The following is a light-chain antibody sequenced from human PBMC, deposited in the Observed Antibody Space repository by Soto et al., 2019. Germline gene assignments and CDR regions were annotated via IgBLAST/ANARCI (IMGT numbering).Light chain of an antibody. CDR2: DVS. CDR1: RSDVGSYNY. CDR3: SSYTTSSTVV. J-gene: IGLJ1*01. V-gene: IGLV2-14*03. Sequence: QSALTQPASVSGSPGQSITISCTGTRSDVGSYNYVAWYQQHPGKAPKLMIYDVSNRSSGISNRFSGSKSGNTASLTIAGLQAEDEADYYCSSYTTSSTVVFGTGTKVTDL.